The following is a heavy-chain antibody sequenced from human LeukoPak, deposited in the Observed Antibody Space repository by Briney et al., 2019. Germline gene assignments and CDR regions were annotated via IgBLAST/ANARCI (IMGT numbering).Heavy chain of an antibody. CDR1: GYTFTGYY. J-gene: IGHJ5*02. V-gene: IGHV1-2*02. D-gene: IGHD3-9*01. CDR2: INPNSGGT. Sequence: ASVKVSCKASGYTFTGYYMHWVRQAPGQGLEWMGWINPNSGGTNYAQKFQGRVTMTRDTSISTAYMELSRLRSDDTAVYYCARDQQLRYFDWLSPSWFDPSGQGTLVTVSS. CDR3: ARDQQLRYFDWLSPSWFDP.